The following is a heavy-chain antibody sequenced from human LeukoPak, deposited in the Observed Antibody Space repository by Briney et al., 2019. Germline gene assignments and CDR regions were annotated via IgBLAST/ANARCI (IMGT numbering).Heavy chain of an antibody. CDR3: ARIVRDLRQLSDY. CDR1: GASIRTNYY. D-gene: IGHD1-1*01. V-gene: IGHV4-39*07. CDR2: AYYSGSS. J-gene: IGHJ4*02. Sequence: SETLPLTCTVSGASIRTNYYWGWFRQPPGKGPEWIGSAYYSGSSQYNPSLKGRVTISMDTSKNQFSLKVNSVTGADTAVYYCARIVRDLRQLSDYWGQGTLVTVSS.